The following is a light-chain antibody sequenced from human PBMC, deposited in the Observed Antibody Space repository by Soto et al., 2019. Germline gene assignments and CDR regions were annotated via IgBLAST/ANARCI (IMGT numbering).Light chain of an antibody. V-gene: IGLV2-14*01. CDR1: SSDVGGYNY. J-gene: IGLJ2*01. CDR2: DVN. Sequence: QSALTQPASVSGSPGQSITISCTGTSSDVGGYNYVYWYQQHPGKAPKLMIYDVNNRPSGVSNRFSGSKSGNTASLTISGLQAEDEADDYCSSYTSSSTLVVFGGGTKLTVL. CDR3: SSYTSSSTLVV.